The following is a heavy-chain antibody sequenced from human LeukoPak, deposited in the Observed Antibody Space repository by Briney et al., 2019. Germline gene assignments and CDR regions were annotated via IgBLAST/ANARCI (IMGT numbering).Heavy chain of an antibody. CDR2: SRNKANSYTT. CDR3: VLTTSGNFDF. D-gene: IGHD3-10*01. V-gene: IGHV3-72*01. J-gene: IGHJ4*02. Sequence: PGGSLRLSCAGSGFTFSDHYVDWARQAPGKGWEWVGRSRNKANSYTTEYAASVKGRFTILRDDSKNSLYLQMNSLKTEDTAVYYCVLTTSGNFDFWGQGTLLTVSS. CDR1: GFTFSDHY.